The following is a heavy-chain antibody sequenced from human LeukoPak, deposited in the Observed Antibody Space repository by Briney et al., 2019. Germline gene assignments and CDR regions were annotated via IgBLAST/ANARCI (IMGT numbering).Heavy chain of an antibody. D-gene: IGHD3-9*01. CDR3: ARERAYDILTGYYSPHDAFDI. V-gene: IGHV4-59*01. CDR2: IYYSGST. Sequence: SETLSLTCTVSGGSISSYYWSWIRQPPGKGLEWIGYIYYSGSTNYNPSLKSRVTISVDTSKNQFSLKLSSVTAADTAVYYCARERAYDILTGYYSPHDAFDIWGQGTMVTVSS. CDR1: GGSISSYY. J-gene: IGHJ3*02.